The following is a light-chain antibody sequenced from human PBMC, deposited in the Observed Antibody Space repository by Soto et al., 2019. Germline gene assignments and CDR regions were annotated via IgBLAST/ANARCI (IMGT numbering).Light chain of an antibody. Sequence: EIVLTQSPATLSLSPGERATLSCRASQSVGSYLAWYQQKPGQAPRLLIYDASNRATGIPDRFSASGSGTDLTLTISSLEPDDFAVYFCQQRSNWLTFGGGTKVEIK. J-gene: IGKJ4*01. V-gene: IGKV3-11*01. CDR3: QQRSNWLT. CDR2: DAS. CDR1: QSVGSY.